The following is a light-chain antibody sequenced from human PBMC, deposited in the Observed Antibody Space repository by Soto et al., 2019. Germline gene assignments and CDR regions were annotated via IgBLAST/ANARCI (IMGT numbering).Light chain of an antibody. J-gene: IGKJ1*01. Sequence: DIPLTQSPSSLSASGGDRVTITCRASQRISTFLTWYQQNPGKAPELLIYGTSNLQSGAPSRFSGGGSRTDFTLTTSGLQPEDFATYYCQQSFTTPWTFGEGTKVEIK. CDR1: QRISTF. V-gene: IGKV1-39*01. CDR3: QQSFTTPWT. CDR2: GTS.